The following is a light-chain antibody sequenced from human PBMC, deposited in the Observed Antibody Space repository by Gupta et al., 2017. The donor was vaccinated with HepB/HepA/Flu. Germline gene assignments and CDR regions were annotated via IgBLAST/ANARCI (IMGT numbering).Light chain of an antibody. CDR3: QQQDRCPIT. Sequence: EIVSTQSPGTLSLSPGERATRSCRTSQNVGNYLTWYQQKPGQAPRLLMHDTSHRASGIPARFSGSGCGTDFTLTISGQEPEDFAVYYCQQQDRCPITFGGGTQVDIK. V-gene: IGKV3-11*01. CDR1: QNVGNY. J-gene: IGKJ4*01. CDR2: DTS.